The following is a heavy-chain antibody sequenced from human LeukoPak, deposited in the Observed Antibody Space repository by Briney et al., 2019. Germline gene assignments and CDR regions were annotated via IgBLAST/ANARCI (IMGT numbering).Heavy chain of an antibody. CDR2: IIHSGST. V-gene: IGHV4-34*01. J-gene: IGHJ4*02. D-gene: IGHD3-3*01. Sequence: SETLSLTCAVYGGSFSGYYWSWIRQPPGKGLEWIGEIIHSGSTNYNPSLKSRVTISVDTSKNQFSLKLSSVTAADTAVYYCARGHYKYYDFWSGLYYFDYGGQETLVTVSS. CDR3: ARGHYKYYDFWSGLYYFDY. CDR1: GGSFSGYY.